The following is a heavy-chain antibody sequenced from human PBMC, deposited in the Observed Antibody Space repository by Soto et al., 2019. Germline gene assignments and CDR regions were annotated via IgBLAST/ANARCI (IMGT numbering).Heavy chain of an antibody. V-gene: IGHV3-30*03. CDR2: ISYDGSNK. D-gene: IGHD6-19*01. J-gene: IGHJ3*02. CDR1: GFTFSSYG. Sequence: GGSLRLSCAASGFTFSSYGMHWVRQAPGKGLEWVAVISYDGSNKYYADSVKGRFTISRDNSKNTLYLQMNSLRAEDTAVYYCATWTTQQWQYAFDIWGQGTMVTVSS. CDR3: ATWTTQQWQYAFDI.